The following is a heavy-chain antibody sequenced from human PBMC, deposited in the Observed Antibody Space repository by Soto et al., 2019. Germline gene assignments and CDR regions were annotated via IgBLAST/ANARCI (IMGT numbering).Heavy chain of an antibody. CDR3: ARGSSGYTSWFDP. Sequence: ASETLSLTCAVSGYSISSGYYWGWIRQPPGKGLEWIGSIYHSGSTYYNPSLKSRVTISVDTSKNQFSLKLSSVTAADTAVYYCARGSSGYTSWFDPWGQGTLVTVSS. CDR2: IYHSGST. J-gene: IGHJ5*02. V-gene: IGHV4-38-2*01. CDR1: GYSISSGYY. D-gene: IGHD3-22*01.